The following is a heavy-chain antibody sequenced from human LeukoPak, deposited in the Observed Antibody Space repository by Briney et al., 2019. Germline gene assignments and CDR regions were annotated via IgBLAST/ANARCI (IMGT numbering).Heavy chain of an antibody. Sequence: SETLSLTCTVSGGSISSYYWSWIRQPPGEGLEWIAYIYYSGSTNYDPSLKSRLTISVDTSKNQFSLKLTSVTAADTAVYYCARASAHRGIAVAGVYWYFDLWGRGTLVTVSS. V-gene: IGHV4-59*01. CDR1: GGSISSYY. CDR3: ARASAHRGIAVAGVYWYFDL. CDR2: IYYSGST. J-gene: IGHJ2*01. D-gene: IGHD6-19*01.